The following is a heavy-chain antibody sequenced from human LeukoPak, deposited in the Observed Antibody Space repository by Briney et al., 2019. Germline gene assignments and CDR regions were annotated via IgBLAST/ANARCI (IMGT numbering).Heavy chain of an antibody. J-gene: IGHJ4*02. CDR1: GGSISSYY. CDR3: ARALGPEIDY. D-gene: IGHD1-14*01. CDR2: IHDSGST. V-gene: IGHV4-30-4*01. Sequence: SETLSLTCTVSGGSISSYYWSWIRQPPGKGLEWIGYIHDSGSTYYTPSLKSRIATSVDRSKNQISLKLSSVTAADTAVYYCARALGPEIDYWGQGTLVIVSS.